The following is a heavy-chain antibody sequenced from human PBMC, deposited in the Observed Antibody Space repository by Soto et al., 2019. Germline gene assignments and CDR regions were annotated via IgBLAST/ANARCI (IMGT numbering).Heavy chain of an antibody. J-gene: IGHJ5*02. CDR3: ARRLNLWSFDH. CDR1: GVSLTGYH. CDR2: GYSSGSV. V-gene: IGHV4-59*01. Sequence: QVHLQESGPGLVKPSETLSLTCNVSGVSLTGYHWNWIRQPPGKTLEWIGFGYSSGSVSYNPSLKGRASISVDRSKNQFSLRLTSVTAADTAVYYCARRLNLWSFDHWGQGTLVTVSS. D-gene: IGHD2-8*02.